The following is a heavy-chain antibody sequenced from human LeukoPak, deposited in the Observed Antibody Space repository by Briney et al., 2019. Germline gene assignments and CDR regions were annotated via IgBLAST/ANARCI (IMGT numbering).Heavy chain of an antibody. D-gene: IGHD1-26*01. CDR3: AREAQYSGSYSSFDY. CDR1: GGTFSSYT. V-gene: IGHV1-69*04. CDR2: IIPILGIA. Sequence: SVKVSCKASGGTFSSYTISWVRQAPGQGLEWMGRIIPILGIANYAQKFQGRVTMTRDTSTSTVYMELSSLRSEDTAVYYCAREAQYSGSYSSFDYWGQGTLVTVSS. J-gene: IGHJ4*02.